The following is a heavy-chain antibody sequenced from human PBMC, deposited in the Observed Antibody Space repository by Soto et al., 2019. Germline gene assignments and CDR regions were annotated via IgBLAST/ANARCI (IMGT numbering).Heavy chain of an antibody. CDR1: GGTFSSYA. J-gene: IGHJ5*02. D-gene: IGHD3-3*01. V-gene: IGHV1-69*06. Sequence: ASVKVSCKASGGTFSSYAISWVRQAPGQGLEWMGGIIPIFGTANYAQKFQGRVTITADKSTSTAYMELSSLRSEDTAVYYCALAIFGVVPNWFDPWGQGTLVTVSS. CDR2: IIPIFGTA. CDR3: ALAIFGVVPNWFDP.